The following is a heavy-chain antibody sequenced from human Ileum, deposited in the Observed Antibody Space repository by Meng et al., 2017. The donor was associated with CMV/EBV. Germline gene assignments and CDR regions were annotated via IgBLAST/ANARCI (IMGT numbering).Heavy chain of an antibody. J-gene: IGHJ4*02. CDR1: GGYINSYY. CDR2: IYVSGST. V-gene: IGHV4-4*07. CDR3: AKGTGVTDPFDY. Sequence: QVQLQESGPGLVQPAETPSLSCSISGGYINSYYWSWIRQPAGKGLEWIGRIYVSGSTNYNPSLKSRVTMSVDTSKNQFSLKLSSVTAADTAIYYCAKGTGVTDPFDYWGQGTLVTVSS. D-gene: IGHD1-14*01.